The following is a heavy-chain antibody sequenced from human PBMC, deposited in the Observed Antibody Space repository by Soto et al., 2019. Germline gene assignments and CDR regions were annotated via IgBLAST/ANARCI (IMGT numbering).Heavy chain of an antibody. J-gene: IGHJ4*02. CDR3: ARLSMDGHCRGNSCIHVDH. CDR1: GFTFSSYA. CDR2: ISYAGTNK. Sequence: QVQLVESGGGVVQPGRSLRLSCAASGFTFSSYALHWVRQAPGKGLEWVAVISYAGTNKYVADSVRGRFTISRDNSKNTLYLGMKSLRLEDTFVYYCARLSMDGHCRGNSCIHVDHWGQGTLDTVSS. V-gene: IGHV3-30*04. D-gene: IGHD2-2*01.